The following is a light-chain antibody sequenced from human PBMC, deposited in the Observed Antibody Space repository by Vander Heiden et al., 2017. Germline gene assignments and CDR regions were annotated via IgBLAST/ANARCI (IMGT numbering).Light chain of an antibody. CDR3: QQYGGSPYT. J-gene: IGKJ2*01. Sequence: EIVLTPSPGTLSLSPGERATLSCRASQSVSSSYLAWYQQKPGQAPRLLIYGASTRATGIPDRFSGSGSGTDFTLIISRLEPEDFAVYFCQQYGGSPYTFGQGTKLEIK. CDR1: QSVSSSY. CDR2: GAS. V-gene: IGKV3-20*01.